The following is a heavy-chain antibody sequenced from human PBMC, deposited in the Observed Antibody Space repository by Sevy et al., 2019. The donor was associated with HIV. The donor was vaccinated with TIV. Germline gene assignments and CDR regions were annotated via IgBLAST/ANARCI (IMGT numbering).Heavy chain of an antibody. CDR2: IYYNGHI. Sequence: SETLSLTCTVSGGSITSLYWNWIRQPPGKGLEWIANIYYNGHINYNPSLKSRVTLSLDTSKHQFSLVLSSVTAADTAMYYCAGENAWGRGYSWGQGTLVTVSS. J-gene: IGHJ4*02. CDR3: AGENAWGRGYS. V-gene: IGHV4-59*08. D-gene: IGHD1-26*01. CDR1: GGSITSLY.